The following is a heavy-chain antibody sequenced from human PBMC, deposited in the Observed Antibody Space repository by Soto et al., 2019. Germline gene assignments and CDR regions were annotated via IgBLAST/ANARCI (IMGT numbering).Heavy chain of an antibody. Sequence: PSETLSLTCTVSGGSISSYYWSWIRQPPGKGLERIGYIYYSGSTNYNPSLKSRVTISVDTSKNQFSLKLSSVTAADTAVYYCARQRYDFWSGYYSDYWGQGTLVSVSS. CDR2: IYYSGST. D-gene: IGHD3-3*01. CDR3: ARQRYDFWSGYYSDY. J-gene: IGHJ4*02. V-gene: IGHV4-59*08. CDR1: GGSISSYY.